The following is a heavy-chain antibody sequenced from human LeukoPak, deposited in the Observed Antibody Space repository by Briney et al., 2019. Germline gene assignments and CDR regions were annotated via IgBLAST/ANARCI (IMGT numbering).Heavy chain of an antibody. D-gene: IGHD3-10*01. Sequence: SETLSLTCTVSGGSISSYYWSWIRQPPGKGLEWIGYIYYSGSTNYNPSLKSRVTISVDTSKNQFSLKLSSVTAADTAVYYCAGESPVRGVIDYWGQGTLVTVSS. J-gene: IGHJ4*02. CDR2: IYYSGST. CDR1: GGSISSYY. V-gene: IGHV4-59*01. CDR3: AGESPVRGVIDY.